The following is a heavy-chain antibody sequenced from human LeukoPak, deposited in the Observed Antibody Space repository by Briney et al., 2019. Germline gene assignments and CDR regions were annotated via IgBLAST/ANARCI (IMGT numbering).Heavy chain of an antibody. J-gene: IGHJ4*02. CDR1: GVTFSGYW. Sequence: GGSLRRSCAASGVTFSGYWKHWVRQAPAKGLVWVSRIDSDGSSTTYAESVKGRFTISRDNAKNTLYLQMNSLRAEDTAVYYCTRAGRGLRYFDWLTYDYWGQGTLVTVSS. V-gene: IGHV3-74*01. D-gene: IGHD3-9*01. CDR2: IDSDGSST. CDR3: TRAGRGLRYFDWLTYDY.